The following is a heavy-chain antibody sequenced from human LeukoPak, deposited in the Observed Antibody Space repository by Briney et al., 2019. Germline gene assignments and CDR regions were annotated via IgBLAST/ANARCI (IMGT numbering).Heavy chain of an antibody. D-gene: IGHD6-13*01. Sequence: ASVKVSCKASGYTFTGYYMHWVRQAPGQGLEWMGWINPNSGGTNYAQKFEGWVTMTRDTSISTAYMELGRLRSDDTAVYYCARTMYSSSWYVLDYWGQGALVTVSS. CDR1: GYTFTGYY. V-gene: IGHV1-2*04. CDR3: ARTMYSSSWYVLDY. J-gene: IGHJ4*02. CDR2: INPNSGGT.